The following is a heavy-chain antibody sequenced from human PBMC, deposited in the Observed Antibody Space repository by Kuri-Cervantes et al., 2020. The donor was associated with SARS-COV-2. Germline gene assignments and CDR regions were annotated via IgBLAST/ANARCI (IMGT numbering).Heavy chain of an antibody. J-gene: IGHJ3*02. CDR3: AKTGPYSSGSRNDAFDI. Sequence: GGSLRLSCAASGFTFNQYGMHWVRQAPGKGLEWVTFIRNDGSNRGYADSVKGRFTISRDNSKNTLYLQMNSLRAEDTAVYYCAKTGPYSSGSRNDAFDIWGQGTMVTVSS. D-gene: IGHD3-22*01. CDR2: IRNDGSNR. CDR1: GFTFNQYG. V-gene: IGHV3-30*02.